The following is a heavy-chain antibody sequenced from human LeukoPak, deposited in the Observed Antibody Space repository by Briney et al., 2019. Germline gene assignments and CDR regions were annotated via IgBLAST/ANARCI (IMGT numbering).Heavy chain of an antibody. CDR3: ARTYNWNGGY. V-gene: IGHV3-7*01. D-gene: IGHD1-1*01. CDR1: GFTFSGYW. Sequence: GGSLRLSCAASGFTFSGYWMSWVRQAPGKGVEWVANIKQDGSEKYYVDSVKGRFTISRDNAKNSLYLQMNSLRAEDTAVYYCARTYNWNGGYWGQGTLVTVSS. CDR2: IKQDGSEK. J-gene: IGHJ4*02.